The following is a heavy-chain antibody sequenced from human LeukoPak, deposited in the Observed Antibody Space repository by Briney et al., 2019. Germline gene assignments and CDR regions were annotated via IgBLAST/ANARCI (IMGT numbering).Heavy chain of an antibody. CDR2: IYYSGST. CDR1: GGSISSSSYY. D-gene: IGHD6-19*01. Sequence: PSETLSLTCTVSGGSISSSSYYWGWIRQPPGKGLEWIGSIYYSGSTYYNPSLKSRVTISVDTSKNQFSLKLSSVTAADTAVYYCARDHSAVAEPPWCFDYWGQGTLVTVSS. J-gene: IGHJ4*02. V-gene: IGHV4-39*07. CDR3: ARDHSAVAEPPWCFDY.